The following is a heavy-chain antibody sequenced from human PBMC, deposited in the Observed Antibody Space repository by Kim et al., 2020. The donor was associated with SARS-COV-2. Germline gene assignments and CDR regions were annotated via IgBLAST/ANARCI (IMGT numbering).Heavy chain of an antibody. V-gene: IGHV4-34*01. D-gene: IGHD2-2*01. CDR3: ARGPAYQLLMTWFDP. J-gene: IGHJ5*02. CDR2: INHSGST. Sequence: SETLSLTCAVYGGSFSGYYWSWIRQPPGKGLEWIGEINHSGSTNYNPSLKSRVTISVDTSKNQFSLKLSSVTAADTAVYYCARGPAYQLLMTWFDPWGQGTLVTVSS. CDR1: GGSFSGYY.